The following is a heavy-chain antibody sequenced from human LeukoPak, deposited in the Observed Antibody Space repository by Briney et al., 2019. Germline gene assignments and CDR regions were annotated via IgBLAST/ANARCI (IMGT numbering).Heavy chain of an antibody. CDR1: GFTFSSYN. V-gene: IGHV3-21*01. Sequence: PGGSLRLFCTASGFTFSSYNMNWVRQAPGKGLEWVSTITSTSTYIAYADSVKGRFTISRDNADNSVYLQMNSLRADDTAVYYCAKERPHGMDVWGQGTSVTVSS. CDR3: AKERPHGMDV. CDR2: ITSTSTYI. J-gene: IGHJ6*02. D-gene: IGHD6-6*01.